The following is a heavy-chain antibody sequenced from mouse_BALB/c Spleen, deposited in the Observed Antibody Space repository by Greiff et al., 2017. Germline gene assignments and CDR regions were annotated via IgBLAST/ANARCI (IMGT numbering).Heavy chain of an antibody. J-gene: IGHJ3*01. CDR3: ARPIYDGYYVFSFAY. Sequence: EVQLVESGPGLVKPSQSLSLTCTVTGYSITSDYAWNWIRQFPGNKLEWMGYISYSGSTSYNPSLKSRISITRDTSKNQFFLQLNSVTTEDTATYYCARPIYDGYYVFSFAYWGQGTLVTVSA. CDR2: ISYSGST. V-gene: IGHV3-2*02. CDR1: GYSITSDYA. D-gene: IGHD2-3*01.